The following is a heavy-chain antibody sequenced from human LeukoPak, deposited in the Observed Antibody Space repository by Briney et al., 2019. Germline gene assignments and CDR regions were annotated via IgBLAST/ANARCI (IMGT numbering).Heavy chain of an antibody. CDR2: IAYDGSRA. CDR3: TRYNNDHFDY. D-gene: IGHD1-14*01. V-gene: IGHV3-33*01. Sequence: GGSLRLSCAGSGFTFGGYGMPWFRQTPGKGLEWVAVIAYDGSRAFYADSVKGQFTISRDNSKNTMSVQMDDLRAEDTAVYYCTRYNNDHFDYWGQGTLVTVSS. J-gene: IGHJ4*02. CDR1: GFTFGGYG.